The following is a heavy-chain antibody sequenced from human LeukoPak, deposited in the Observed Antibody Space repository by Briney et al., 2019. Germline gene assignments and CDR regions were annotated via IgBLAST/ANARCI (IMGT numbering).Heavy chain of an antibody. CDR2: IYYSGST. D-gene: IGHD3-22*01. V-gene: IGHV4-59*08. Sequence: NPSETLSLTCAVYGGSFSGYYWSWIRQPPGKGLEWIGYIYYSGSTNYNPSLKSRVTISVDTSKNQFSLKLSSVTAADTAVYFCARGPYSYDSSGAFDIWGQGTMVTVSS. CDR3: ARGPYSYDSSGAFDI. J-gene: IGHJ3*02. CDR1: GGSFSGYY.